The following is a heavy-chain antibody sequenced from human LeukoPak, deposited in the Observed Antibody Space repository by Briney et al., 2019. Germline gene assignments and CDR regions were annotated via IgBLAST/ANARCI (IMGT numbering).Heavy chain of an antibody. J-gene: IGHJ4*02. CDR2: IKSDGSST. Sequence: PSETLSLTCTVSGGSISSSSYYWGWIRQPPGKGLVWVSRIKSDGSSTSYADSVKGRFTISRDNAKNTLYLQMSSLRAEDTAVYYCARLGAKVGGWDYWGQGTLVTVSS. CDR1: GGSISSSSYY. CDR3: ARLGAKVGGWDY. D-gene: IGHD1-26*01. V-gene: IGHV3-74*01.